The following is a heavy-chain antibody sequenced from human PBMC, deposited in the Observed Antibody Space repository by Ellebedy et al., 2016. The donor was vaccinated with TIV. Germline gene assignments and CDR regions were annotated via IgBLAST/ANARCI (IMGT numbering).Heavy chain of an antibody. CDR1: GFTFSSYG. V-gene: IGHV3-30*03. CDR2: ISYDGSNK. D-gene: IGHD3-22*01. CDR3: ARDSLDFYDDTDYYYFHW. Sequence: GESLKISCAASGFTFSSYGMHWVRQAPGKGLEWVAVISYDGSNKYYADSVKGRFTISRDNSKNTLYLQMNSLRAEDTAVYFCARDSLDFYDDTDYYYFHWWGQGTLVTVSS. J-gene: IGHJ4*02.